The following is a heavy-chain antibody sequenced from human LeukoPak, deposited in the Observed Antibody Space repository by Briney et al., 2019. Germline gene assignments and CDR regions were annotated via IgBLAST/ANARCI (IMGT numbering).Heavy chain of an antibody. Sequence: SQTLSLTCAISGDSVSSNSAAWNWIRQSPSRGLEWLGRTYYRSKWYNDYAVSVKSRITINPDTSKNQFSLQLNFVTPEDTAVYYCARDRRDSSSFNPTHYYYYGMDVWGQGTTVTVSS. D-gene: IGHD6-13*01. CDR2: TYYRSKWYN. CDR3: ARDRRDSSSFNPTHYYYYGMDV. J-gene: IGHJ6*02. CDR1: GDSVSSNSAA. V-gene: IGHV6-1*01.